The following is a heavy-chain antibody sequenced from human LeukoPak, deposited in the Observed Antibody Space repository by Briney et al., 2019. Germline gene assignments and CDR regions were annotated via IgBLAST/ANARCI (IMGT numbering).Heavy chain of an antibody. CDR1: GGTFSSYA. CDR3: ATDVYYYDSSGYYWAYYGMDV. J-gene: IGHJ6*02. Sequence: GASVKVSCKASGGTFSSYAISWVRQAPGQGLEWMGRIIPILGIANYAQKFQGRVTITADKSTSTAYMELSSLRSEDTAVYYCATDVYYYDSSGYYWAYYGMDVWGQGTTVTVSS. V-gene: IGHV1-69*04. CDR2: IIPILGIA. D-gene: IGHD3-22*01.